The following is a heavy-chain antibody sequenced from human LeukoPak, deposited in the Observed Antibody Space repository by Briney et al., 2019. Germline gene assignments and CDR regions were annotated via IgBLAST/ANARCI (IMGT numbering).Heavy chain of an antibody. CDR3: ARERGWYSSGWYSRIDY. CDR2: IKQDGSEK. D-gene: IGHD6-19*01. CDR1: GFTFSNYW. J-gene: IGHJ4*02. V-gene: IGHV3-7*03. Sequence: GGSLRLSCAASGFTFSNYWMSWVRQAPGKGLEWVANIKQDGSEKYYVDSVKGRFTISRDNAKNSLYPQMNSLRAEDTAVYYCARERGWYSSGWYSRIDYWGQGTLVTVSS.